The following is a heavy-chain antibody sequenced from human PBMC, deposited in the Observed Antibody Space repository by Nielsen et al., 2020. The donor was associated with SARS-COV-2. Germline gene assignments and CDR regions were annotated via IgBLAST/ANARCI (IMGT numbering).Heavy chain of an antibody. CDR3: ARAPAAGIGAWGMDV. J-gene: IGHJ6*02. Sequence: SETLSLTCAVYGGSFSDYYWSWIRQPPGKGLEWIGYIYYSGSTYYNPSLKSRVTISVDTSKNQFSLKLSSVTAADTAVYYCARAPAAGIGAWGMDVWGQGTTVTVSS. D-gene: IGHD6-13*01. V-gene: IGHV4-30-4*01. CDR2: IYYSGST. CDR1: GGSFSDYY.